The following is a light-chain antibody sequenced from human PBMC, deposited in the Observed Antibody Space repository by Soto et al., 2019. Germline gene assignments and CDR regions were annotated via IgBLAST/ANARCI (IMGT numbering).Light chain of an antibody. CDR2: GAS. V-gene: IGKV3-15*01. Sequence: EVLMTQSPATLSVSPGERATLSCRASQSVSSNLAWYRQKPGQAPTLLIYGASTRATGMPARFSGSGSGTEFTLTISSLQSEDFAVYYCQQYNDWPHTLGQGTKVEIK. J-gene: IGKJ1*01. CDR3: QQYNDWPHT. CDR1: QSVSSN.